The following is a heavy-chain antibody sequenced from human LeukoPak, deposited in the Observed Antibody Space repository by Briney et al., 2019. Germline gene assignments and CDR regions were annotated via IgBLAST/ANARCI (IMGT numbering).Heavy chain of an antibody. Sequence: PSETLSLTCTVSGGSISSGSYYWSWIRQPAGKGLEWIGRIYTSGSTNYHPSLKSRVTISVDTSKNQFSLKLTSVTAADTAVYYCARDLWLGGPRSGFDIWGQGTMVTVSS. CDR1: GGSISSGSYY. V-gene: IGHV4-61*02. CDR2: IYTSGST. J-gene: IGHJ3*02. D-gene: IGHD3-10*01. CDR3: ARDLWLGGPRSGFDI.